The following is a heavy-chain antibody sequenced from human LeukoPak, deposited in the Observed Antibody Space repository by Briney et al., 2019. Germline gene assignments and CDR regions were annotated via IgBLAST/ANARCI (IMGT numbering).Heavy chain of an antibody. Sequence: KASETLSLTCTVSGGSISSYYWSWIRQPPGKGLEWIGSICYSGSTYYNPSLKSRVTISVDTSKNQFSLKLSSVTAADTAVYYCARSIVGATWGHYFDYWGQGTLVTVSS. J-gene: IGHJ4*02. V-gene: IGHV4-39*07. CDR3: ARSIVGATWGHYFDY. D-gene: IGHD1-26*01. CDR1: GGSISSYY. CDR2: ICYSGST.